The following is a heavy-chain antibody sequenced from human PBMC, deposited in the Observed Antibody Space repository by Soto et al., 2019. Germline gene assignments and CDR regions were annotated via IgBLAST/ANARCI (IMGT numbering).Heavy chain of an antibody. D-gene: IGHD2-2*01. J-gene: IGHJ6*02. CDR3: ARSPTGYCISTSCRYYYGMDV. CDR1: GFSLSNARMG. CDR2: IFSNDEK. Sequence: QVTLKESGPVLVKPTETLTLTCTVSGFSLSNARMGVSWIRQPPGKALEWLAHIFSNDEKSYSTSLKSRLTISNDTSKNQVVLTMTNMDPVDTATYYCARSPTGYCISTSCRYYYGMDVWGQGTTVTVSS. V-gene: IGHV2-26*01.